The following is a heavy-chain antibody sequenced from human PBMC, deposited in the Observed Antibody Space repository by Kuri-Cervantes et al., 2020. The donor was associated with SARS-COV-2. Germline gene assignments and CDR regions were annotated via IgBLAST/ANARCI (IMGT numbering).Heavy chain of an antibody. D-gene: IGHD3-3*01. V-gene: IGHV4-34*01. CDR2: INHSGSI. J-gene: IGHJ6*02. CDR3: ARGPRDYDYDFWSGYYIEYYYGMDV. CDR1: GGSISSYY. Sequence: SETLSLTCTVSGGSISSYYWSWIRQPAGKGLEWIGEINHSGSINYNPSLKSRVTISVDTSKNQFSLKLSSVTAADTAVYYCARGPRDYDYDFWSGYYIEYYYGMDVWGQGTTVTVSS.